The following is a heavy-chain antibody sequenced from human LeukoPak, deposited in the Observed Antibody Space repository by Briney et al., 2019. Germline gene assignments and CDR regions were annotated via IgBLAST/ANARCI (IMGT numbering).Heavy chain of an antibody. CDR3: ARGRTHAY. J-gene: IGHJ4*02. D-gene: IGHD1-7*01. CDR1: GFTFSSYW. CDR2: INQDGSEK. Sequence: GGSLRLSCAASGFTFSSYWMSWVRQAPGQGLEWVANINQDGSEKYYVDSVKGRFTISRDNAKNSLYLQMNSLRAEDTAIYSSARGRTHAYWGQGTLVTVSS. V-gene: IGHV3-7*01.